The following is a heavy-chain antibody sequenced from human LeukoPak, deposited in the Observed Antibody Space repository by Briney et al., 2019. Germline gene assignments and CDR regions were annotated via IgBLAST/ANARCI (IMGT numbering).Heavy chain of an antibody. CDR3: ARGQTIFGVVSHFDY. J-gene: IGHJ4*02. Sequence: GGSLRLSCAASGFTFSSYWMSWVRQAPGKGLEWVANIKQDGSEKYYVDSVKGRSTISRDNAKNSLYLQMNSLRAEDTAVYYCARGQTIFGVVSHFDYWGQGTLVTVSS. CDR1: GFTFSSYW. D-gene: IGHD3-3*01. CDR2: IKQDGSEK. V-gene: IGHV3-7*01.